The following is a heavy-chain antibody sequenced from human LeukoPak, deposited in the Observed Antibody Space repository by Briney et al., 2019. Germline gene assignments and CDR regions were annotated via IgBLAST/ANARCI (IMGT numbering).Heavy chain of an antibody. CDR3: ARDHKAGQRDTAMVVGYY. J-gene: IGHJ4*02. Sequence: GGSLRLSCAASGFTFSDYYMSWIRQAPGKGLEWVSYISSSSSYTNYADSVRGRFTISRDNAKNSLYLQMNSLRAEDTAVYYCARDHKAGQRDTAMVVGYYWGQGTLVTVSS. D-gene: IGHD5-18*01. CDR1: GFTFSDYY. V-gene: IGHV3-11*06. CDR2: ISSSSSYT.